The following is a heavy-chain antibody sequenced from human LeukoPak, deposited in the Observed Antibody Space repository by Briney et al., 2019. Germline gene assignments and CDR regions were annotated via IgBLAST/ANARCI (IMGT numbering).Heavy chain of an antibody. CDR3: ARELIYYDSSGSRSDAFDI. CDR1: GFTFSSYG. V-gene: IGHV3-30*03. CDR2: ISYDGSNK. J-gene: IGHJ3*02. Sequence: GGSLRLSCAASGFTFSSYGMHWVRQAPGKGLEWVAVISYDGSNKYYADSVKGRFTISRDNSKNTLYLQMNSLRAEDTAVYYCARELIYYDSSGSRSDAFDIWGQGTMVTVSS. D-gene: IGHD3-22*01.